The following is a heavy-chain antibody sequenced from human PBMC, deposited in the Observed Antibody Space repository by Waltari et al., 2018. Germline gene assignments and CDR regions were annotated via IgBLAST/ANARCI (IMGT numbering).Heavy chain of an antibody. Sequence: EVQLVQSGAEVKKPGESLKLSCKGSGYSFTSSWIGWVRQMPGKGLEWMGISYPGDADTRYSPSFQGQVTSSADKSISTAYLQWSSLKASDTAMYYCARPIEPYSSTADWFDPWGQGTLVIVSS. CDR1: GYSFTSSW. CDR2: SYPGDADT. CDR3: ARPIEPYSSTADWFDP. J-gene: IGHJ5*02. V-gene: IGHV5-51*01. D-gene: IGHD6-13*01.